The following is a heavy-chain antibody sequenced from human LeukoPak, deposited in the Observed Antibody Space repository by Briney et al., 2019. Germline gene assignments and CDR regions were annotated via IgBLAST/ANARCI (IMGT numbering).Heavy chain of an antibody. D-gene: IGHD3-22*01. J-gene: IGHJ4*02. CDR1: GFTFDDYA. V-gene: IGHV3-9*01. CDR3: ARGGPYYYDSSGYPPDY. CDR2: ISWNSGSI. Sequence: GRSLRLSCAASGFTFDDYAMHWVRQAPGKGLEWVSGISWNSGSIGYADSVKGRFTISRDNAKNSLYLQMNSLRAEDTAVYYCARGGPYYYDSSGYPPDYWGQGTLVTVSS.